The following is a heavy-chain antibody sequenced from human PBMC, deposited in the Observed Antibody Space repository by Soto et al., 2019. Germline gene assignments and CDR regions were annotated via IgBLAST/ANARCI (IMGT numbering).Heavy chain of an antibody. D-gene: IGHD2-2*01. J-gene: IGHJ6*02. Sequence: GSLRLSCAASGFTFSSYGMHWVRQAPGKGLEWVAVISYDGSNKYYADSVKGRFTISRDNSKNTLYLQMNSLRAEDTAVYYCAKGPYCSSTSCPYYYGMDVWGQGTTVTVSS. CDR3: AKGPYCSSTSCPYYYGMDV. V-gene: IGHV3-30*18. CDR1: GFTFSSYG. CDR2: ISYDGSNK.